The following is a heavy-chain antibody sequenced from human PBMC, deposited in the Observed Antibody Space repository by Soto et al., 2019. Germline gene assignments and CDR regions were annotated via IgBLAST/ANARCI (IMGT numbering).Heavy chain of an antibody. CDR3: ARAGWELLNWFDP. CDR2: IIPIFGTA. D-gene: IGHD1-26*01. V-gene: IGHV1-69*01. Sequence: SVKVSCKASGGTFSSYAISWVRQAPGQGLEWMGGIIPIFGTANYAQKFQGRVTITADESTSTAYMELSSLRSEDTAVYYCARAGWELLNWFDPWGQGTLVTVSS. J-gene: IGHJ5*02. CDR1: GGTFSSYA.